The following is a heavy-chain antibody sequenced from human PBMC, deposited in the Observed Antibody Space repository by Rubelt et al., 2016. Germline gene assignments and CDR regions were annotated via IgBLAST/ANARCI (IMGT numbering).Heavy chain of an antibody. CDR3: ARHPTALDIYYFDY. CDR2: TQYSGST. Sequence: QLQLQESGPGLVKPSETLSLTCTVSGASISSRSYFWGWIRQPPGKGLEWIGSTQYSGSTDYNAVLKSRATISVDTSKNQFSLKLSSVTAADTAVYYCARHPTALDIYYFDYWGQGTLVTVSS. V-gene: IGHV4-39*01. J-gene: IGHJ4*02. CDR1: GASISSRSYF. D-gene: IGHD5-18*01.